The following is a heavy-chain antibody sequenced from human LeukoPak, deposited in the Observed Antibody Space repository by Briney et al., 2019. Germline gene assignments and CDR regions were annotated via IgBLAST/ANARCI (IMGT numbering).Heavy chain of an antibody. CDR3: AKSGYSAEYFQH. D-gene: IGHD3-3*01. CDR2: ISWNSGSI. J-gene: IGHJ1*01. V-gene: IGHV3-9*01. CDR1: GFTFDDYA. Sequence: GGSLRLSCAASGFTFDDYAMHWVRQAPGKGLEWVSGISWNSGSIGYADSVKGRFTISRDNAKNSLYLQMNSLRAEDTALYYCAKSGYSAEYFQHWGQGTLVTVSS.